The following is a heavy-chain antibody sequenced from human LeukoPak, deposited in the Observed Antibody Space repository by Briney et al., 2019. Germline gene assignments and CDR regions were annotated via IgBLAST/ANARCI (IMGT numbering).Heavy chain of an antibody. CDR2: INSDGSTT. V-gene: IGHV3-74*01. CDR3: AVKWTYDGFDI. CDR1: GFTFSINA. J-gene: IGHJ3*02. Sequence: GGSLRLSCAASGFTFSINAMAWVRQAPGKGLVWVSRINSDGSTTTYADSMKGRFTISRDNAKNTLYLQMNSLRAEDTAVYYCAVKWTYDGFDIWGQGTMVTVSS. D-gene: IGHD1-26*01.